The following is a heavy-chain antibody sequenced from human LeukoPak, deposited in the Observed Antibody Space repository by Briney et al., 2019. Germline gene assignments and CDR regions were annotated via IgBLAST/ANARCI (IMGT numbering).Heavy chain of an antibody. CDR2: IYGGGST. D-gene: IGHD5-12*01. V-gene: IGHV3-66*01. CDR3: ASEIGGYDWIFDY. CDR1: GVTVSSNY. J-gene: IGHJ4*02. Sequence: GGSLRLSCAASGVTVSSNYMSWVRQAPGKGLEWVSVIYGGGSTYYADSVKGRFTISRDKSKNTLYLQMNSLRAEDTAVYYCASEIGGYDWIFDYWGQGTLVTVSP.